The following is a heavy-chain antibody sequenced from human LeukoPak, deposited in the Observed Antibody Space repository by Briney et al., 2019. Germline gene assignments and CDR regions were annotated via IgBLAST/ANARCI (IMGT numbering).Heavy chain of an antibody. Sequence: GASVKVSCKAAGYTFSSYDINWVRQAPGQGLEYMGWMNPSSGNTGYTQKSQGRITMTRDTSIGTAYMELSSLKSEDTALYYCTRMRGYTYGYWYLDLWGRGTLVTVSS. CDR1: GYTFSSYD. CDR3: TRMRGYTYGYWYLDL. V-gene: IGHV1-8*01. J-gene: IGHJ2*01. CDR2: MNPSSGNT. D-gene: IGHD5-18*01.